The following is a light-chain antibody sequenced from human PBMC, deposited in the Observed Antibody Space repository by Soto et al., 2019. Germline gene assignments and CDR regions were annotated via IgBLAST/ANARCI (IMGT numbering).Light chain of an antibody. V-gene: IGKV2-30*02. Sequence: DVVLTQSPLSLPVTLGQPASISCRSNQSLVHSDGIAYFSWFQQRPGRSPRRLIYKVSNRDSGVPARFSGSGSGTDFALKISRVEAEDVGVYSCMQGTHWPITFGQGTRL. CDR1: QSLVHSDGIAY. J-gene: IGKJ5*01. CDR3: MQGTHWPIT. CDR2: KVS.